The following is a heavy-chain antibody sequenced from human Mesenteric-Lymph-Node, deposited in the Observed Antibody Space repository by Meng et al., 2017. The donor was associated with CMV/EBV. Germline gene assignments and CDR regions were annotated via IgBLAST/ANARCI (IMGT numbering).Heavy chain of an antibody. D-gene: IGHD1-7*01. J-gene: IGHJ4*02. CDR3: AKDILELSVFDH. CDR1: GFTFDDYA. Sequence: SLKISCAASGFTFDDYAMHWVRQSPGKGLEWVSRINWNSSSVDYADSVKGRFTISRDNAKNSLYLQMSSLRAEDTALYYCAKDILELSVFDHWGQGTLVTVSS. V-gene: IGHV3-9*01. CDR2: INWNSSSV.